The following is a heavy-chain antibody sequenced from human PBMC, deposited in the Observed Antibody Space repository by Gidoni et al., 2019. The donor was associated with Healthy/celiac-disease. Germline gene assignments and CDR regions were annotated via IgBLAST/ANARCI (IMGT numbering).Heavy chain of an antibody. CDR1: GFTFDDYA. J-gene: IGHJ4*02. CDR3: AKGTAARREDYFDY. CDR2: ISWNSGSI. V-gene: IGHV3-9*01. Sequence: EVQLVESGGGLVQPGRSLRLSCAASGFTFDDYAMHWVRQAPGKGVEWVSGISWNSGSIGYADSVKGRFTISRDNAKNSLYLQMNSLRAEDTALYYCAKGTAARREDYFDYWGQGTLVTVSS. D-gene: IGHD6-6*01.